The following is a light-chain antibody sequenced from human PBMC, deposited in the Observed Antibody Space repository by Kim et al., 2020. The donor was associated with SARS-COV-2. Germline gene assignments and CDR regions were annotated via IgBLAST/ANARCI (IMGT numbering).Light chain of an antibody. V-gene: IGKV3-20*01. CDR3: QHYHSSPPTYT. Sequence: PRHRATLSCRPRQGVSRTSLAWYQQRPGQAPRLLVHDPSIRATGVPDTFSGSGSGTDFTLTISSLEPEDFAVYYCQHYHSSPPTYTFGQGTKLEI. CDR1: QGVSRTS. CDR2: DPS. J-gene: IGKJ2*01.